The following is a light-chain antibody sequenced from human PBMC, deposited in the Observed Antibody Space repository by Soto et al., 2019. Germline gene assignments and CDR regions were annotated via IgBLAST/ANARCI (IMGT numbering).Light chain of an antibody. V-gene: IGKV3-20*01. J-gene: IGKJ5*01. CDR2: GAS. Sequence: EIVLTQSPGTLSLSPGERATLSCRASQSVSSSYLAWYQQKPGQAPRLLIYGASNRATGIPDRFSGSGSGTDFTLTISRLEPEDFAVYYCQQYGSSTAITFGQGTRLEIK. CDR3: QQYGSSTAIT. CDR1: QSVSSSY.